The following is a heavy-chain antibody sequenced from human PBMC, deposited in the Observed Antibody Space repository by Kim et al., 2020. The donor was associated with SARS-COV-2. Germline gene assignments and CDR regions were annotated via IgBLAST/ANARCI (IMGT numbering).Heavy chain of an antibody. D-gene: IGHD2-15*01. Sequence: SVKVSCKASGGTFSSYAISWVRQAPGQGLEWMGGIIPIFGTANYAQKFQGRVTITADKSTSTAYMELSSLRSEDTAVYYCARDDDIVVVVAASGPYYYYGMDVWGQGTTVTVSS. CDR3: ARDDDIVVVVAASGPYYYYGMDV. CDR1: GGTFSSYA. V-gene: IGHV1-69*06. CDR2: IIPIFGTA. J-gene: IGHJ6*02.